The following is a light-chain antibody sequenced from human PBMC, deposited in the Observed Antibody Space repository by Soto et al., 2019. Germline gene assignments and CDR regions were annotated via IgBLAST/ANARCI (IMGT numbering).Light chain of an antibody. V-gene: IGLV1-51*01. CDR1: SSNIGNDY. J-gene: IGLJ1*01. CDR3: GRWDSRLSTYV. CDR2: DNN. Sequence: QSVLTQPPSVSAAPGQQVTISCSRSSSNIGNDYVSWYQQLPGTAPKLLIYDNNKRAAGIPDRFSGSGSGTSATLGITGLQTGDEADYYCGRWDSRLSTYVFGTGTKATVL.